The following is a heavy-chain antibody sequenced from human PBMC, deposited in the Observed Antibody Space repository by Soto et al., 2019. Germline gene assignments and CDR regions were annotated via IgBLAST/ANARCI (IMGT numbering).Heavy chain of an antibody. J-gene: IGHJ6*02. CDR3: AKFGRKERITMVRGSGMDV. V-gene: IGHV3-30*18. D-gene: IGHD3-10*01. CDR2: ISCDGSNK. Sequence: QVQLVESGGGVVQPGRSLRLSCAASGFTFSSYGMHWVRQAPGKGLEWVAGISCDGSNKYYADSVKGRLTISRDNSKNTLYLEMNSLRAEDTAVYYCAKFGRKERITMVRGSGMDVWGQGTTVTVSS. CDR1: GFTFSSYG.